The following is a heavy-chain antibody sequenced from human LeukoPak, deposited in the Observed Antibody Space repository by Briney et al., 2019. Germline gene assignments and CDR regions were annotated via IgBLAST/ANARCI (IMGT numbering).Heavy chain of an antibody. Sequence: SETLSLTCTVSGGSISSYYWSWIRQPAGKGLEWIGRIYTSGSTNYNPSLNSRVTISVDKSKKQFSLKLSSVTAADTAVYYCARDSDGKGDYWGQGTLVTVSS. V-gene: IGHV4-4*07. CDR3: ARDSDGKGDY. CDR2: IYTSGST. D-gene: IGHD1-1*01. CDR1: GGSISSYY. J-gene: IGHJ4*02.